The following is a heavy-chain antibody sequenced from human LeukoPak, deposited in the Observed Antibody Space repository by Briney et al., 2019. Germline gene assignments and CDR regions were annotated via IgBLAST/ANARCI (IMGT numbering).Heavy chain of an antibody. CDR3: ARDPYDEYYDY. CDR2: IYSGGST. Sequence: PGGSLRLSCAASGFTVSSNYMSWVRQAPGKGLEGVSVIYSGGSTYHADSVKGRFTISRDNSKNTLYLQMNSLRAEDTAVYYCARDPYDEYYDYWGQGTLVTVSS. CDR1: GFTVSSNY. V-gene: IGHV3-66*01. J-gene: IGHJ4*02. D-gene: IGHD3-3*01.